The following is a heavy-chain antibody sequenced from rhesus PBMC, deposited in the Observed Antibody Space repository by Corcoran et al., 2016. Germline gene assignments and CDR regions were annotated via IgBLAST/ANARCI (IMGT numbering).Heavy chain of an antibody. CDR3: ARGIRPCSCGVCPTDY. Sequence: QVQLQESGPGLVKPSETLSLTCAVSGASISSYWWSWIRPPPRKGLEWIGEIMGNSGSTYYTPYLQSPVTISKDAAKSQFSLTLSSLTAADTAVYYCARGIRPCSCGVCPTDYWGQGVLVTVSS. J-gene: IGHJ4*01. CDR1: GASISSYW. D-gene: IGHD2-39*01. V-gene: IGHV4-80*01. CDR2: IMGNSGST.